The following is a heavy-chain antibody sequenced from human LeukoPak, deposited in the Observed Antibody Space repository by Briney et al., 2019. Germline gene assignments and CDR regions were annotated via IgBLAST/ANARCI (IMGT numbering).Heavy chain of an antibody. J-gene: IGHJ1*01. CDR3: ARGPLLWFGHDD. CDR1: GYTFTGYY. Sequence: ASVTVSCKASGYTFTGYYIHWVRQAPGQGLEWMGWINPNRGGTNYAQKFQGRVTMTRDTSISTAYMELSRLRSDDTAIYYCARGPLLWFGHDDWGQGTLVTVSS. V-gene: IGHV1-2*02. D-gene: IGHD3-10*01. CDR2: INPNRGGT.